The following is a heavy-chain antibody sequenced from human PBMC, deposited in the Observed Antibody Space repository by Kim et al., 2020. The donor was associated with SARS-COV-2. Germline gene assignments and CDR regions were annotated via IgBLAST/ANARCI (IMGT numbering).Heavy chain of an antibody. D-gene: IGHD1-26*01. Sequence: GGSLRLSCTASGFSFSGTAMHWVRQALGKGLEWVGRIRSSPDNYATEYAPSVRGRFTISSADSTHTAYLEMNSLKTEATALYYCNITVIVGVLIVYYAY. CDR3: NITVIVGVLIVYYAY. J-gene: IGHJ6*01. V-gene: IGHV3-73*01. CDR2: IRSSPDNYAT. CDR1: GFSFSGTA.